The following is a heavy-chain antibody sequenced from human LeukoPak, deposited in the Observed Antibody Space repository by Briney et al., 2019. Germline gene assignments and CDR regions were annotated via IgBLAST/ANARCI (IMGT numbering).Heavy chain of an antibody. CDR3: ARVGASWAQGYMDV. D-gene: IGHD2-2*01. Sequence: GGSLRLSCAASGFTFSSYAMHWVRQAPGKGLEWVAVISYDGSNKYYADSVKGRFTISRDNAKNSLYLQMNSLRAEDTAVYYCARVGASWAQGYMDVWGKGTTVTVSS. V-gene: IGHV3-30*04. CDR1: GFTFSSYA. J-gene: IGHJ6*03. CDR2: ISYDGSNK.